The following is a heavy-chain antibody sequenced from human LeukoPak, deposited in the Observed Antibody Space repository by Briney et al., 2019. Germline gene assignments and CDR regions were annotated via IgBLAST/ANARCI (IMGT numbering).Heavy chain of an antibody. J-gene: IGHJ4*02. D-gene: IGHD3-22*01. CDR2: ISYDGSNK. CDR1: GFTFSSYG. Sequence: GRSLRLSCAASGFTFSSYGMHWVRQAPGKGLEWVAVISYDGSNKYYADSVKGRFTISRDNSKNTLHLQMNSLRAEDTAVYYCAKGSGYNFDYWGQGTLVTVSS. V-gene: IGHV3-30*18. CDR3: AKGSGYNFDY.